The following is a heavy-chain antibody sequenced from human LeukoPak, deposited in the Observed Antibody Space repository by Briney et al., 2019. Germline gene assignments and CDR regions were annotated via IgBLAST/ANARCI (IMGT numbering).Heavy chain of an antibody. J-gene: IGHJ4*02. CDR1: RFTFSSYW. D-gene: IGHD2-2*01. V-gene: IGHV3-7*01. CDR3: ARDQAPPYCSSTSCGNFDY. CDR2: IKQDGSEK. Sequence: GGSLRLSCAASRFTFSSYWMSWVRQAPGKGLEWVANIKQDGSEKYYVDSVKGRFTISRDNAKNSLYLQMNSLRAEDTAVYYCARDQAPPYCSSTSCGNFDYWGQGTLVTVSS.